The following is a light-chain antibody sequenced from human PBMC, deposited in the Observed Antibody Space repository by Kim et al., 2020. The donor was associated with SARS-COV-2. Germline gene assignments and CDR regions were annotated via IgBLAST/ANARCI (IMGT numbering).Light chain of an antibody. J-gene: IGLJ1*01. Sequence: GQTITISWTGSSSDVGGYNSVSWYQHHAGDAPTLMIYDASGRASGVSNRFSGSQSGNTASLTISGLRAEDEADYYCSSHTTRSTYVFGSGTKVTVL. CDR2: DAS. CDR1: SSDVGGYNS. CDR3: SSHTTRSTYV. V-gene: IGLV2-14*03.